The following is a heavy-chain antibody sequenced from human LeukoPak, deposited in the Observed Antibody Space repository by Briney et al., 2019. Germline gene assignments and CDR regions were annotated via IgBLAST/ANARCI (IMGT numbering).Heavy chain of an antibody. CDR1: GGSISSYY. CDR3: AREGAVAGELDY. Sequence: SETLSLTCTVSGGSISSYYWSWIRQPPGKGLGWIGYIYYSGSTNYNPSLKSRVTISVDTSKNQFSLKLSSVTAADTAVYYCAREGAVAGELDYWGQGTLVTVSS. D-gene: IGHD6-19*01. V-gene: IGHV4-59*01. CDR2: IYYSGST. J-gene: IGHJ4*02.